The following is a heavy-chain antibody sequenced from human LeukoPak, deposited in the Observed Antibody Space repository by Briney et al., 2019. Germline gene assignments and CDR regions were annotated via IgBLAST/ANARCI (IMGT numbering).Heavy chain of an antibody. CDR1: GFTFGIYS. Sequence: GRSLRLSCAASGFTFGIYSMHWVRQAPGKGLEWVAVISYDGSNKYYADSVKGRFTISRDNSKNTVSLQMNSLRTEDTAVYHCARGGYSSGPGDWYFDLWGRGTLVTVSS. CDR3: ARGGYSSGPGDWYFDL. J-gene: IGHJ2*01. V-gene: IGHV3-30-3*01. CDR2: ISYDGSNK. D-gene: IGHD6-19*01.